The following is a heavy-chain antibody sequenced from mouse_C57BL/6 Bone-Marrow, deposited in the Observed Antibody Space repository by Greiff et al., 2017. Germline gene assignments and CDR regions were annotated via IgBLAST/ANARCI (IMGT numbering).Heavy chain of an antibody. D-gene: IGHD2-1*01. V-gene: IGHV1-82*01. CDR2: IYPGGGDT. CDR3: ARSDLLWIFAY. J-gene: IGHJ3*01. Sequence: QVQLKESGPELVKPGASVKISCKASGYAFSSSWMNWVKQRPGKGLEWIGRIYPGGGDTNYHGTFKGKATLTADHSSSTAYMQLSSLTSEDAAVYCCARSDLLWIFAYWGQGTLVTVSA. CDR1: GYAFSSSW.